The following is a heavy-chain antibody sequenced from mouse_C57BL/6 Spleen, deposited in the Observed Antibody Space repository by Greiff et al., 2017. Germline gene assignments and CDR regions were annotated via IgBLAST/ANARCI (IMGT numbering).Heavy chain of an antibody. D-gene: IGHD3-3*01. CDR1: VYSITSGYY. CDR2: LRYDGSN. CDR3: AGDEPWYFDV. V-gene: IGHV3-6*01. J-gene: IGHJ1*03. Sequence: EVKLQESGPGLVKPSQSLSLTCSVTVYSITSGYYWNWIRQFPGNKLEWMGYLRYDGSNNYNPSLKNRSSITRDTSKNQFFLKLNSVTTEDTATYYCAGDEPWYFDVWGTGTTVTVSS.